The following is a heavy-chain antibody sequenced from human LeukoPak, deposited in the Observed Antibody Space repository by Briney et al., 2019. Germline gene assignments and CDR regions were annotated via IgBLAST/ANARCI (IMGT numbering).Heavy chain of an antibody. CDR2: ISSGSDYI. D-gene: IGHD2-15*01. Sequence: GGSLRLSCAASGFTFSSYSMDWVRQAPGKGLEWVSLISSGSDYIYYADSVKGRFTISRDNATNSLYLQVNSLRAEGTAVYYCARQYCSGGSCYLTTDYWGQGTLVTVSS. CDR1: GFTFSSYS. J-gene: IGHJ4*02. V-gene: IGHV3-21*01. CDR3: ARQYCSGGSCYLTTDY.